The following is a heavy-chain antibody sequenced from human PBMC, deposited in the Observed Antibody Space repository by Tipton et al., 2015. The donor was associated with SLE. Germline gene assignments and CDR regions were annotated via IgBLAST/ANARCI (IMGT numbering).Heavy chain of an antibody. V-gene: IGHV1-3*01. CDR1: GYTFTNYA. J-gene: IGHJ4*01. CDR3: ARRHDYGDY. CDR2: VNAGNGDT. Sequence: QLVQSGAEVKKAGASVKVSCKASGYTFTNYAILWVRQAPGHRLEWMGWVNAGNGDTQYSQKFQGKVTFTRDTSATTVYMELSSLTFEDTAVYFCARRHDYGDYWGHGTLVTVSS.